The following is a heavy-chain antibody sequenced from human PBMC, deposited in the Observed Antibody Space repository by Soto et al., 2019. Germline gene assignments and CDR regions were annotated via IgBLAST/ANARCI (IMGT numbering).Heavy chain of an antibody. Sequence: GGSLRLSCAASGFTFSSYAMSWVRQAPGKGLEWVSVISGSGDFTFYADSVKGRFTISRDNSKNTLYMQMNSLRAEDTAVYYCARDGYPAAGTPGLDYWGRGTLVTVSS. CDR1: GFTFSSYA. J-gene: IGHJ4*02. CDR2: ISGSGDFT. V-gene: IGHV3-23*01. D-gene: IGHD6-13*01. CDR3: ARDGYPAAGTPGLDY.